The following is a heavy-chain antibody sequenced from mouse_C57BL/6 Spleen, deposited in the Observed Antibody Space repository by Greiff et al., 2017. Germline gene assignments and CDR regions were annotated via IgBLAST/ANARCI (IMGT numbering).Heavy chain of an antibody. Sequence: EVQGVESGGGLVQPGGSLSLSCAASGFTFTDYYMSWVRQPPGKALEWLGFFRNKAIGYTTEYSASVKGRFTISRDNSQNILYLQMNALRAEDSATYYCARDYYAMDYWGQGTSVTVSS. CDR3: ARDYYAMDY. V-gene: IGHV7-3*01. J-gene: IGHJ4*01. CDR1: GFTFTDYY. CDR2: FRNKAIGYTT.